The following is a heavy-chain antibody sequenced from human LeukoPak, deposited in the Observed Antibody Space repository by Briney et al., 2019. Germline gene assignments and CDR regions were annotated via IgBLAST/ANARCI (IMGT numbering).Heavy chain of an antibody. J-gene: IGHJ6*02. CDR2: IFGTDGSA. Sequence: GGSLRLSCAASGFTFSSYGMSWVRQAPGKGLEWVSLIFGTDGSADYADSVKGRFTTSRDNSKNTLYLQLNSLRAEDTADYFCAKDAGYARGFLGLHVWGQGTTVIVSS. CDR1: GFTFSSYG. V-gene: IGHV3-23*01. D-gene: IGHD2-2*01. CDR3: AKDAGYARGFLGLHV.